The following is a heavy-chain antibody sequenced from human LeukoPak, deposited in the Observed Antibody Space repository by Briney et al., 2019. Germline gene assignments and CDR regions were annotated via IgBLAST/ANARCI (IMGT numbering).Heavy chain of an antibody. CDR3: ARNGWVYSGSYYFDY. D-gene: IGHD1-26*01. Sequence: SETLSLTCTVSGGSISSGGYYWSWIRQPPGKGLEWIGYIYHSGSTYYNPSLKSRVTISVDRSKNQFSLKLSSVTAADTAVYYCARNGWVYSGSYYFDYWGQGTLVTVSS. CDR2: IYHSGST. CDR1: GGSISSGGYY. V-gene: IGHV4-30-2*01. J-gene: IGHJ4*02.